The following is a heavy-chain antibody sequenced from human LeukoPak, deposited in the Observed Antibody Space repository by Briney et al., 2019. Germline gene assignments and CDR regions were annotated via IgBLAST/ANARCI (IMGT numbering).Heavy chain of an antibody. D-gene: IGHD6-13*01. Sequence: ASVKVSCKASGYTFTGCYMHWVRQAPGQGLEWMGWINPNSGGTNYAQKFQGRVTMTRDTSISTAYMELSRLRSDDTAVYYCARVGHSSSWYLGYYYYGMDVWGQGTTVTVSS. CDR1: GYTFTGCY. CDR3: ARVGHSSSWYLGYYYYGMDV. CDR2: INPNSGGT. J-gene: IGHJ6*02. V-gene: IGHV1-2*02.